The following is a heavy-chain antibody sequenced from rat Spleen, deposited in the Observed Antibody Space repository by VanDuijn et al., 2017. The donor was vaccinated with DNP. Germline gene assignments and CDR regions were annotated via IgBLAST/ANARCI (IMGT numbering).Heavy chain of an antibody. CDR3: ATHDFNPRGFAY. V-gene: IGHV5-20*01. Sequence: EVQLVESGGGLVQPGRSLKLSCAASGFTFSDYYMAWVRQAPTKGLEWVAYISYDGGSTNYGDSVKGRFTISRDNAKNTQYLQMDSLRSEDTATYYCATHDFNPRGFAYWGQGTLVTVSS. D-gene: IGHD1-3*01. J-gene: IGHJ3*01. CDR2: ISYDGGST. CDR1: GFTFSDYY.